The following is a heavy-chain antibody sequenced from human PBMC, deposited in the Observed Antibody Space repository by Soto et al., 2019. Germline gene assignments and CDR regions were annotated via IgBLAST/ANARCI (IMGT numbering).Heavy chain of an antibody. D-gene: IGHD2-15*01. CDR3: VRTSLGVAAAARDDY. J-gene: IGHJ4*02. CDR1: GFTFSSYW. Sequence: EVQLVESGGGLVQPGGSLRLSCAASGFTFSSYWMHWVRQAPGKGLVWVSRINSDGSSTSYADSVKGRFTISRDNDKNTLNLQMNSLRAEDTAVYYCVRTSLGVAAAARDDYWGQGTLVTVSS. V-gene: IGHV3-74*01. CDR2: INSDGSST.